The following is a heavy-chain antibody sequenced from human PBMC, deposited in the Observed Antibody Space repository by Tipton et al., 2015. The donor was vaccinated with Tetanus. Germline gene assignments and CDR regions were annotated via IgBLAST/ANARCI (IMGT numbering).Heavy chain of an antibody. V-gene: IGHV4-31*03. CDR1: GGSLSRGGYY. Sequence: TLSLTCTVSGGSLSRGGYYWTWIRQNPGKGLEWIGDIYFSGSTYYNPSLKSRVTISVDTSKNQFSLRLNSVTAADTAVDYCAGDQARGARGWNYFDSWGQGTLVAVSS. J-gene: IGHJ4*02. CDR2: IYFSGST. CDR3: AGDQARGARGWNYFDS. D-gene: IGHD6-6*01.